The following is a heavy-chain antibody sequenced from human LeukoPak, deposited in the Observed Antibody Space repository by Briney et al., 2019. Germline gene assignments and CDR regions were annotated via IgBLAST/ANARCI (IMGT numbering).Heavy chain of an antibody. CDR3: ASSPSSRSYCGGDCSPFDY. CDR1: GFTFSSYW. CDR2: IKQDGSEK. Sequence: GGSLRLSCAASGFTFSSYWMSWVRQAPGKGLEWVANIKQDGSEKYCVDSVKGRFTISRDNAKNSLYLQMNSLRAEDTAVYYCASSPSSRSYCGGDCSPFDYWGQGTLVTVSS. D-gene: IGHD2-21*02. J-gene: IGHJ4*02. V-gene: IGHV3-7*01.